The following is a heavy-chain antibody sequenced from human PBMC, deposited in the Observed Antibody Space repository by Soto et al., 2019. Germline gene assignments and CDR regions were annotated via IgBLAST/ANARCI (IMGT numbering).Heavy chain of an antibody. CDR2: INAGNGNT. Sequence: QVQLVQSGAEVKKPGASVKVSCKASGYTFTSYAMHWVRQAPGQRLEWMGWINAGNGNTKYSQKFQGRVTITRDTSASTAYMELSSLRSEDTAVYYCARDFDYGDPPQGWFDPWGQGTLVTVSS. D-gene: IGHD4-17*01. CDR1: GYTFTSYA. CDR3: ARDFDYGDPPQGWFDP. J-gene: IGHJ5*02. V-gene: IGHV1-3*01.